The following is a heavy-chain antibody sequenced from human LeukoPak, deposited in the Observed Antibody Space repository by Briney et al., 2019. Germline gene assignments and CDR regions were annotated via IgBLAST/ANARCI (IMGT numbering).Heavy chain of an antibody. J-gene: IGHJ6*02. Sequence: SETLSLTCTVSGGSISSYYWCWIRQPPGKGLEWIGYIYYSGSTNYNPSLKSRVTISVDTSKNQFSLKLSSVTAADTAVYYCARHITMTTNYYYGIDVWGQGTTVTVSS. CDR1: GGSISSYY. D-gene: IGHD3-22*01. CDR3: ARHITMTTNYYYGIDV. V-gene: IGHV4-59*08. CDR2: IYYSGST.